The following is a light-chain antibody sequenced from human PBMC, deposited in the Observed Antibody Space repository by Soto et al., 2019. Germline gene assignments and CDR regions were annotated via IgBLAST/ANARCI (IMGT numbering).Light chain of an antibody. Sequence: DIQLTQSPSTLSASVGDSVTITCRASHSLLSWLAWYQQKPGKAPKLLIYKASTLESGVPPRFSGSGSGTEFTLTISSLQPDDFAAYYCQEYNSYWTFGQGTKVDIK. J-gene: IGKJ1*01. V-gene: IGKV1-5*03. CDR2: KAS. CDR3: QEYNSYWT. CDR1: HSLLSW.